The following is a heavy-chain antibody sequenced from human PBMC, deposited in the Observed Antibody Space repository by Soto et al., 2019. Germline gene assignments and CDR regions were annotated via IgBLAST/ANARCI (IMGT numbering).Heavy chain of an antibody. CDR2: IDPSDSYT. CDR3: ARRDIVVVPAAIPITYYYYGMDV. V-gene: IGHV5-10-1*01. J-gene: IGHJ6*02. CDR1: RYSFTSYW. Sequence: PGASLKISWEGSRYSFTSYWISWVRQMPGKGLEWMGRIDPSDSYTNYSPSFQGHVTISADKSISTSYLQWSILKASDTAMYYCARRDIVVVPAAIPITYYYYGMDVWGQGTTVTVSS. D-gene: IGHD2-2*02.